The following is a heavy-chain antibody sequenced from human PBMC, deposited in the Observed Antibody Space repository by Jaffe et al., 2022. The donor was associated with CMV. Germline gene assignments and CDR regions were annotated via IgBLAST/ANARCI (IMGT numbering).Heavy chain of an antibody. V-gene: IGHV3-48*03. CDR2: ISSSGSTI. CDR1: GFTFSSYE. CDR3: AALWDYYDSGNNYFDY. J-gene: IGHJ4*02. D-gene: IGHD3-22*01. Sequence: EVQLVESGGGLVQPGGSLRLSCAASGFTFSSYEMNWVRQAPGKGLEWVSYISSSGSTIYYADSVKGRFTISRDNAKNSLYLQMNSLRAEDTAVYYCAALWDYYDSGNNYFDYWGQGTLVTVSS.